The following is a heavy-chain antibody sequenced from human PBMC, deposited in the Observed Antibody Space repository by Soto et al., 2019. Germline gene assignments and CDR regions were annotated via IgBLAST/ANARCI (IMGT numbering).Heavy chain of an antibody. Sequence: EVQLVXSGGGLVQPGRSLXLSCAASGFTFDDYAMHWVRQAPGKGLEWVSGISWNSGSIGYADSVKGRFTXXXXXAKXXXXXXXXXXXXXXXXXXXCXKDXAAQSKGDXXDYWGQGTLVTVSS. CDR2: ISWNSGSI. D-gene: IGHD6-6*01. V-gene: IGHV3-9*01. CDR3: XKDXAAQSKGDXXDY. CDR1: GFTFDDYA. J-gene: IGHJ4*02.